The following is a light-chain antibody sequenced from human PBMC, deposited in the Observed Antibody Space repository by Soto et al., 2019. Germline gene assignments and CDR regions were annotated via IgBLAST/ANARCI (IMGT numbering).Light chain of an antibody. V-gene: IGKV3-15*01. J-gene: IGKJ1*01. CDR1: QSVSSN. Sequence: EIVMTQSPATLSVSPGERATLSCRASQSVSSNLVWYQQKAGQGPRLLIYGASIRATGTPARFSGSGSGTEFTLTISSLQSEDFEVYYCQQYDNWPPWTFGQGTKVEIK. CDR2: GAS. CDR3: QQYDNWPPWT.